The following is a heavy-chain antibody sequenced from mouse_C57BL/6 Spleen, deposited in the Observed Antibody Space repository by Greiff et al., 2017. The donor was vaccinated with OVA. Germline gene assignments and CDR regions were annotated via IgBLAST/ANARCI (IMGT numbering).Heavy chain of an antibody. Sequence: EVQVVESGEGLVKPGGSLKLSCAASGFTFSSYAMSWVRQTPETRLEWVAYISSGGDYIYYADTVKGRFTISRDNARNTLYLQMSSLKSEDTAMYYCTRDGNYEDYYAMDYWGQGTSGTVSS. V-gene: IGHV5-9-1*02. CDR3: TRDGNYEDYYAMDY. CDR1: GFTFSSYA. CDR2: ISSGGDYI. D-gene: IGHD2-1*01. J-gene: IGHJ4*01.